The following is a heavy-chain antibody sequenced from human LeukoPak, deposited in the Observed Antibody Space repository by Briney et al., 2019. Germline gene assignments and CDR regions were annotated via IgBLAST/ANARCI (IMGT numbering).Heavy chain of an antibody. CDR3: ARDSVGYYYGMDV. Sequence: SQTLSLTCTVSGGSISSRGYYWSWIRQHPGKGLEWIGYIYYSGSTYYNPSLKSRVTISVDTSKNQFSLKLSSVTAADTAVYYCARDSVGYYYGMDVWGQGTTVTVSS. J-gene: IGHJ6*02. CDR2: IYYSGST. D-gene: IGHD4-23*01. CDR1: GGSISSRGYY. V-gene: IGHV4-31*03.